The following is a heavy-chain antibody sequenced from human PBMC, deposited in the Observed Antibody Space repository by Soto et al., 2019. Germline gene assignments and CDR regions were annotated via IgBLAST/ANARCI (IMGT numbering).Heavy chain of an antibody. CDR2: ISGSGGTT. CDR1: GFPFSSYS. J-gene: IGHJ5*02. V-gene: IGHV3-23*01. D-gene: IGHD6-13*01. Sequence: GGSLRLSCAASGFPFSSYSMTWVRQAPGKGLEWVSTISGSGGTTYYADSVKGRFTISRDNSKNTLCLQMNSLRAEDTAVYYCAKAGAAAGTNYCDPWGQGTLGTVSA. CDR3: AKAGAAAGTNYCDP.